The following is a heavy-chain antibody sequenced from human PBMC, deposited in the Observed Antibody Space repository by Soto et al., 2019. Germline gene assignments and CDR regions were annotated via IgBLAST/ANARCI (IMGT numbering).Heavy chain of an antibody. CDR2: VYSTGGT. Sequence: QVQLQQSGPGLVKPSETLSLTCSVSSGPSSSHNWGWIRQPPGRGLEWIGYVYSTGGTSYNPSLXXXXXXXXXXXXXXXXXXXXXXXXXXXXXXXXXXXXIGNLHGLVDVWGQGTTVRVSS. CDR1: SGPSSSHN. V-gene: IGHV4-59*11. J-gene: IGHJ6*02. D-gene: IGHD1-1*01. CDR3: XXXXIGNLHGLVDV.